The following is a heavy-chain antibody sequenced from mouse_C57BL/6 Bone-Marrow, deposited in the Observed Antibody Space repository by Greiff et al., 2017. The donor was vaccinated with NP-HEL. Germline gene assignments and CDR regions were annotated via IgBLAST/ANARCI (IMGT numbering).Heavy chain of an antibody. CDR2: INPNNGGT. CDR1: GYTFTDYN. CDR3: ASNWAGYYFDY. D-gene: IGHD4-1*01. V-gene: IGHV1-22*01. J-gene: IGHJ2*01. Sequence: EVKLMESGPELVKPGASVKMSCKASGYTFTDYNMHWVKQSHGKSLEWIGYINPNNGGTSYNQKFKGKATLTVNKSSSTAYMELRSLTSEDSAVYYCASNWAGYYFDYWGQGTTLTVSS.